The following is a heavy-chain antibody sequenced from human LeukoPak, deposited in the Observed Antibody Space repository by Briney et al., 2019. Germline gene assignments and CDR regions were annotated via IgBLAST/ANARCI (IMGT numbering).Heavy chain of an antibody. J-gene: IGHJ3*02. Sequence: SSETLSLTCTVSGGSISWYYWSWIRQPAGKGLEWIGRIYTSGSTNYNPSLKSRVTMSVDTSKNQFSLKLSSVTAADTAVYYCASVSGWYCNAFDIWGQGTMVTVSS. CDR3: ASVSGWYCNAFDI. CDR1: GGSISWYY. V-gene: IGHV4-4*07. CDR2: IYTSGST. D-gene: IGHD6-19*01.